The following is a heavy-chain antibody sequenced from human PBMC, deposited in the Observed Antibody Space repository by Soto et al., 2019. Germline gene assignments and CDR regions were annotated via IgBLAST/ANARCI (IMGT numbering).Heavy chain of an antibody. D-gene: IGHD2-8*01. Sequence: ASVKVSCKASGYTFTSYGISWVRQAPGQGLEWMGWISAYNGNTNYAQKLQGRVTMTTDTSTSTAYMGLRSLRSDDTAVYYCARDSCTNGVCYGYYYGMDVWGQGTTVTVSS. CDR3: ARDSCTNGVCYGYYYGMDV. J-gene: IGHJ6*02. CDR2: ISAYNGNT. V-gene: IGHV1-18*04. CDR1: GYTFTSYG.